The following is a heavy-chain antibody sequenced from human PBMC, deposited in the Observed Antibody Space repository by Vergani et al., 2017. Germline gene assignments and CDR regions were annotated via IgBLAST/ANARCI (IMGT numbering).Heavy chain of an antibody. CDR3: ARDSWTSELRGVYWFDT. V-gene: IGHV4-61*02. J-gene: IGHJ5*02. Sequence: QVQLHESGPGLVKPSQTLSLTCTVSGRSITSGSFYWSWIRQPAGKGLEWIGRIHSSGTTNYNPSLKSRVTLSVDTSKNQLSRRMPSVTAADTAVYYCARDSWTSELRGVYWFDTWGQGTLVSVSS. D-gene: IGHD3-10*01. CDR2: IHSSGTT. CDR1: GRSITSGSFY.